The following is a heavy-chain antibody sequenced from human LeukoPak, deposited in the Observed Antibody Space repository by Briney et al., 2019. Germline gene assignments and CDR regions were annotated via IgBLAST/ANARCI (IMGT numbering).Heavy chain of an antibody. D-gene: IGHD3-10*01. CDR1: GGTFSSYA. J-gene: IGHJ5*02. CDR3: ARDHSYYGSGSSPRFDP. V-gene: IGHV1-69*06. Sequence: VASVKVSCKASGGTFSSYAISWVRQAPGQGLEWMEGIIPIFGTANYAQKFQGRVTITADKSTSTAYMELSSLRSEDTAVYYCARDHSYYGSGSSPRFDPWGQGTLVTVSS. CDR2: IIPIFGTA.